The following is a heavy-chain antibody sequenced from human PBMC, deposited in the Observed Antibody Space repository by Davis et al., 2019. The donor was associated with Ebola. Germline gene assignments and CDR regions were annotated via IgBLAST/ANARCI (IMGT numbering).Heavy chain of an antibody. V-gene: IGHV1-3*01. CDR1: GYTFTSYA. CDR2: INAGNGNT. J-gene: IGHJ3*02. Sequence: ASVKVSCKASGYTFTSYAMHWVRQAPGQRLEWMGWINAGNGNTKYSQKFQGRVTITRGTSASTAYMGLSSLRSEDTAVYYCARASGSYYYDAFDIWGQGTMVTVSS. D-gene: IGHD1-26*01. CDR3: ARASGSYYYDAFDI.